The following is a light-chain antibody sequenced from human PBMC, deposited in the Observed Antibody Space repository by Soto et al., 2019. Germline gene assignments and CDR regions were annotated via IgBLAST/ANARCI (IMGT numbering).Light chain of an antibody. CDR1: QSIRSW. Sequence: DIQMTQSPSTLSGSVGDRVTITCRASQSIRSWLAWYQQKPGKAPKLLIYDASTLQSGVPSRFSGSGSGTEFTLTISSLQPEDFATYYCLQHNSYPSTFGQGTKVDIK. CDR3: LQHNSYPST. V-gene: IGKV1-5*01. J-gene: IGKJ1*01. CDR2: DAS.